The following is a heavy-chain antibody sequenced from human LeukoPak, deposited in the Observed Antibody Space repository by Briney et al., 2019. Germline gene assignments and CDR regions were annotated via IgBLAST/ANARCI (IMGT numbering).Heavy chain of an antibody. CDR3: ARDPGYSNSPYYLDY. D-gene: IGHD5-12*01. V-gene: IGHV3-21*01. Sequence: GGSLRLSCVGSGFTFSTYSMNWVRQAPGKGLEWVSYISKIPTSIDYADSARGRFTISRDNAKNSLYLQMNSLRAEDTAVFYCARDPGYSNSPYYLDYWGQGTLVTVSS. CDR2: ISKIPTSI. CDR1: GFTFSTYS. J-gene: IGHJ4*02.